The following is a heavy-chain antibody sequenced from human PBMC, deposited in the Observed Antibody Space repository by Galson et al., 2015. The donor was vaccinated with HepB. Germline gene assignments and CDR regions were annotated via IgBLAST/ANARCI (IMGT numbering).Heavy chain of an antibody. V-gene: IGHV3-15*01. CDR3: ATDLGFGYGDSTVAIDY. CDR2: IKSKAEDGTT. J-gene: IGHJ4*02. CDR1: GFTFNNAW. D-gene: IGHD2/OR15-2a*01. Sequence: SLRLSCAASGFTFNNAWMSWVRQAPGKGLEWVGRIKSKAEDGTTICSAPVRGRFTISRDDSKNTLYLQMNSLTTQDTAVYYCATDLGFGYGDSTVAIDYWGQGARVPVSS.